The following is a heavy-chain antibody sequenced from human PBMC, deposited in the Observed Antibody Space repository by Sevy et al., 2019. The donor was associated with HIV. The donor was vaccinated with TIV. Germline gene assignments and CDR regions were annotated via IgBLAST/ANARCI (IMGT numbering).Heavy chain of an antibody. D-gene: IGHD3-10*01. CDR3: AREGFGEFEDY. J-gene: IGHJ4*02. V-gene: IGHV3-20*04. CDR2: INWNGGST. CDR1: GFTFDDYG. Sequence: GGSLRLPCAASGFTFDDYGMSWVRQAPGKGLEWVAGINWNGGSTGYADSVKGRFTISRDNAKNSLYLQMNSLRAEDTALYYCAREGFGEFEDYWGQGTLVTVSS.